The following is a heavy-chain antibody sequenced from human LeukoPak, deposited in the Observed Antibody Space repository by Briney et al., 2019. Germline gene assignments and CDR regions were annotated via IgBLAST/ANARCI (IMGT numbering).Heavy chain of an antibody. CDR3: AKSWFGDSYGMDV. CDR1: GFTSSNYY. D-gene: IGHD3-10*01. J-gene: IGHJ6*04. V-gene: IGHV3-11*06. CDR2: ISSSSSYT. Sequence: PGGSLRLSCAASGFTSSNYYMSWVRQAPGQGLEWVSYISSSSSYTNYADSVKGRFTISRDNTKNSLYLQMNSLRAEDTAVYYCAKSWFGDSYGMDVWGKGTTVTVSS.